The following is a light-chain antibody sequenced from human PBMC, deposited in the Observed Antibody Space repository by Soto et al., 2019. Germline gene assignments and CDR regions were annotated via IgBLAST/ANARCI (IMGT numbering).Light chain of an antibody. J-gene: IGLJ1*01. CDR1: SSNILCNF. Sequence: QSVLTQPPSASGTPGQRVTISCSGNSSNILCNFVYWYQQLPGTALKLLIYRNNQRPSVVPDRFSGSKSGTSASLAISGLRSEDEADYYCAAWDDSLSGSGVFGTGTKVTVL. V-gene: IGLV1-47*01. CDR3: AAWDDSLSGSGV. CDR2: RNN.